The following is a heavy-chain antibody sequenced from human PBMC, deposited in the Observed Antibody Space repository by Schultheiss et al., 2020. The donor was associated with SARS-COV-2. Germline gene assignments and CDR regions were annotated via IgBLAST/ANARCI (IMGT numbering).Heavy chain of an antibody. CDR3: ARLFWAAVYYFDY. CDR1: GFTFSSYS. D-gene: IGHD3-10*02. J-gene: IGHJ4*02. CDR2: ISSSSSYI. V-gene: IGHV3-21*01. Sequence: GGSLRLSCAASGFTFSSYSMNWVRQAPGKGLEWVSSISSSSSYIYYADSVKGRFTISRDNSKNTLYLQMNSLRAEDTAVYYCARLFWAAVYYFDYWGQGTLVTVSS.